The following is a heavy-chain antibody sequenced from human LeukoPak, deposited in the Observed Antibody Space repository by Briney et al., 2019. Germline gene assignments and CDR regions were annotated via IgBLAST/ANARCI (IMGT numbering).Heavy chain of an antibody. J-gene: IGHJ4*02. Sequence: GGSLRLSCAASGFTFSSYGMHWVRQAPGKGLEWVAVIWYDGSNKYYADSVKGRFTISRDNSKNTLYLQMNSLRAEDTAVYYCAKGVSGVGYDSSFDYWGQGTLVTVSS. D-gene: IGHD3-22*01. CDR3: AKGVSGVGYDSSFDY. CDR1: GFTFSSYG. CDR2: IWYDGSNK. V-gene: IGHV3-33*06.